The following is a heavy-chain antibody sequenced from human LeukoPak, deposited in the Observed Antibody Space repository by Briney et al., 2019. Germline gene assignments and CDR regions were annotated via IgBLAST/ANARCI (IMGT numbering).Heavy chain of an antibody. CDR2: ISYDESNK. D-gene: IGHD3-3*01. J-gene: IGHJ4*02. CDR1: GFTFSSYA. Sequence: GRSLRLSCAASGFTFSSYAMHWVRQAPGKGLEWVAVISYDESNKYYADSVKGRFTISRDNSKNTLYLKMNSLRAEDTAVYYCARDRSGYYLDYWGQGTLVTVSS. V-gene: IGHV3-30-3*01. CDR3: ARDRSGYYLDY.